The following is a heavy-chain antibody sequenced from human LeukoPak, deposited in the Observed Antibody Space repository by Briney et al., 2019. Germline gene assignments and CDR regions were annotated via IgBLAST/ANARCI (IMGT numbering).Heavy chain of an antibody. CDR2: IYYTGST. CDR3: ARGGYDYVWGSYRSFYYYYMDV. Sequence: SETLSLTCTVSGGSISTYYWSWIRQPPGKRLEWIGYIYYTGSTNYNPSLKSRVAISVDTSKNQFSLKLSSVTAADTAVYYCARGGYDYVWGSYRSFYYYYMDVWGKGTTVTVSS. CDR1: GGSISTYY. D-gene: IGHD3-16*02. J-gene: IGHJ6*03. V-gene: IGHV4-59*12.